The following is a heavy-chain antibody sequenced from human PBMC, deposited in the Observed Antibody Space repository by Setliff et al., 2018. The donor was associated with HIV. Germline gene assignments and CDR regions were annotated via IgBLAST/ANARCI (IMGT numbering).Heavy chain of an antibody. CDR1: GYSFTKFW. D-gene: IGHD3-3*02. CDR2: IYPGDSDT. Sequence: PGESLKISCQASGYSFTKFWIGWVRQMPGKGLEWMGLIYPGDSDTRYSPSFQGQVTISADKSFSTAFLQWSDVKASDSGIYFGARLGGSFGIPHFDFWGQGTPVTVSS. J-gene: IGHJ4*02. V-gene: IGHV5-51*01. CDR3: ARLGGSFGIPHFDF.